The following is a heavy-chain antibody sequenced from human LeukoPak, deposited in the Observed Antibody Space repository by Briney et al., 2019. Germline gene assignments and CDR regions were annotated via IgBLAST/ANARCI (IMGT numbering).Heavy chain of an antibody. J-gene: IGHJ4*02. V-gene: IGHV3-30-3*01. CDR2: ISYDGSNTYDGSNK. D-gene: IGHD6-13*01. CDR3: AREGGSSRNFDY. Sequence: GGSLRLSCAASGFTFSNYVMSWVRQAPGKGLEWVAIISYDGSNTYDGSNKYYADSVKGRFTISRDNSKNTLFLQMDSLRAEDTAVYYCAREGGSSRNFDYWGQGTLVTVSS. CDR1: GFTFSNYV.